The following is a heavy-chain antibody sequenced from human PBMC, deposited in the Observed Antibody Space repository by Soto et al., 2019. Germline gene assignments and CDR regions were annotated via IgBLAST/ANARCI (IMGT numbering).Heavy chain of an antibody. J-gene: IGHJ4*02. CDR2: IYLGDSDT. CDR1: GYGFTNYW. D-gene: IGHD3-10*01. Sequence: GESLKICCKGSGYGFTNYWIAWVRQMPGKGLEWMGIIYLGDSDTRYSPSFQGQVTISADKSISTAYLQWSSLKASDSGMYYCARNYYGSGHHYRTPIHYPGQATLVSVSS. CDR3: ARNYYGSGHHYRTPIHY. V-gene: IGHV5-51*01.